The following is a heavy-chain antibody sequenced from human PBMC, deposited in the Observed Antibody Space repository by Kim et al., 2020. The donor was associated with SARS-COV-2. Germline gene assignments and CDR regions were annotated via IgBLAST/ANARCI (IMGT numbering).Heavy chain of an antibody. CDR1: GFTFSSYS. Sequence: GGSLRLSCAASGFTFSSYSMNWVRQAPGKGLEWVSSISSSSCIIYYADSVKGRFTISRDNAKNSLYLQMNSLGAEDTAVYYCARDVGYCSSTSCYGGRYFDYWGQGTLVTVSS. J-gene: IGHJ4*02. CDR3: ARDVGYCSSTSCYGGRYFDY. V-gene: IGHV3-21*01. D-gene: IGHD2-2*01. CDR2: ISSSSCII.